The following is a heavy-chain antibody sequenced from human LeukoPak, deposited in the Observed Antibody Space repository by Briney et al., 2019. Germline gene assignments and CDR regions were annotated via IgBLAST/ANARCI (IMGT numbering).Heavy chain of an antibody. CDR2: IIPILGIA. Sequence: SVKVSCKASGGTFSSYTISWVRQAPGQGLEWMGMIIPILGIANYAQKFQGRVTITADKSTSTAYMELRSLRSEDTAVYYCASYSSSSHSRNSPWGQGTLVTVSS. D-gene: IGHD6-6*01. V-gene: IGHV1-69*02. J-gene: IGHJ5*02. CDR3: ASYSSSSHSRNSP. CDR1: GGTFSSYT.